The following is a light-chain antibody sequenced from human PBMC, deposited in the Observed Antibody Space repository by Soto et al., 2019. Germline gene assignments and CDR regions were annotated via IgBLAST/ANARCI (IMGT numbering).Light chain of an antibody. J-gene: IGLJ1*01. CDR3: SSYTSKTAV. V-gene: IGLV2-14*01. CDR1: SSDIGRYNY. CDR2: DVS. Sequence: QSVLTQPASVSGSPGQSITISCTGTSSDIGRYNYVSWYQQHPGKAPKVMISDVSNRPSGVSDRFSGSKAGNTASLTISGLQAEDEADYYCSSYTSKTAVFGTGTKVTVL.